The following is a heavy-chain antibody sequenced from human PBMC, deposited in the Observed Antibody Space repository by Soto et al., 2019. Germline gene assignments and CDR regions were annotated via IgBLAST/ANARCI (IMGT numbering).Heavy chain of an antibody. Sequence: PGGSLRLSCAASGFTFSSYSMNWVRQAPGKGLEWVSSISSSSSYIYYADSVKGRFTISRDNAKNSLYLQMNSLRAEDTAVYYCARVSWSYSSSWFGTLGGIYGMDVWGQGTTVTVSS. CDR1: GFTFSSYS. D-gene: IGHD6-13*01. V-gene: IGHV3-21*01. CDR3: ARVSWSYSSSWFGTLGGIYGMDV. CDR2: ISSSSSYI. J-gene: IGHJ6*02.